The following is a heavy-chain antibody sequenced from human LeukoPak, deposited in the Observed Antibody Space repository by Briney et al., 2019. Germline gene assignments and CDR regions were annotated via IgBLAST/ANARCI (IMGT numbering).Heavy chain of an antibody. Sequence: GGSLRLSCAASGFTFSSYSMNWVRQAPGKGLEWVSSISSSSSYIYYADSVKGRFTISRDNVKNSLYLQMNSLRAEDTAVYYCARDLVVITAGGFDYWGQGTLVTVSS. J-gene: IGHJ4*02. CDR3: ARDLVVITAGGFDY. D-gene: IGHD3-22*01. CDR2: ISSSSSYI. V-gene: IGHV3-21*01. CDR1: GFTFSSYS.